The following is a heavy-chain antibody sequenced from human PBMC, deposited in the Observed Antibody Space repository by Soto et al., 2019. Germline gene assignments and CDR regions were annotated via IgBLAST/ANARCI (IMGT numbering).Heavy chain of an antibody. D-gene: IGHD4-17*01. V-gene: IGHV3-33*01. CDR2: IWYDGSNK. Sequence: QVQLVESGGGVVQPGRSLRLSCVASGFTFSSYGMHWVRQAPGKGLEWAAVIWYDGSNKYYADSVKGRFTISRDNSKNTLYLQMSSLRAEDTAVYYCARDPRNTSLTNSFDYWGQGTLVTVSS. J-gene: IGHJ4*02. CDR3: ARDPRNTSLTNSFDY. CDR1: GFTFSSYG.